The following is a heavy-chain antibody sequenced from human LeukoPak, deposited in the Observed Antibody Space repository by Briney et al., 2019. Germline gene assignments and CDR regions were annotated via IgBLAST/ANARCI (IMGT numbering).Heavy chain of an antibody. Sequence: ASETLSLTCTVSGGSVNGSSYYWGWIRQPPGKGLEWIGSIYYSGSTYYNPSLKSRLTISVDTSNNQFSLNLSSVTAADTAVYYCRIIYCKATNCYAKGDYWSQGTLVTISS. J-gene: IGHJ4*02. CDR3: RIIYCKATNCYAKGDY. CDR2: IYYSGST. D-gene: IGHD2-2*01. V-gene: IGHV4-39*01. CDR1: GGSVNGSSYY.